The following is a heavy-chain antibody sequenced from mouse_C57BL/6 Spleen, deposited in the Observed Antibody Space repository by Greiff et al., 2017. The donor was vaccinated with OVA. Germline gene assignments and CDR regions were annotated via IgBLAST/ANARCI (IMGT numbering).Heavy chain of an antibody. D-gene: IGHD1-2*01. CDR3: ARSFPLYFDY. J-gene: IGHJ2*01. CDR1: GYAFSSSW. V-gene: IGHV1-82*01. Sequence: VKLMESGPELVKPGASVKISCKASGYAFSSSWMNWVKQRPGKGLEWIGRIYPGDGDTNYNGKFKGKATLTADKSSSTAYMQLSSLTSEDSAVYFCARSFPLYFDYWGQGTTLTVSS. CDR2: IYPGDGDT.